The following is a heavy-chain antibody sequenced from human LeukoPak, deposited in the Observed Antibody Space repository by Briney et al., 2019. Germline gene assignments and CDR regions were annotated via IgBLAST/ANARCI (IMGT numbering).Heavy chain of an antibody. V-gene: IGHV5-51*01. CDR2: IYPGDSDT. CDR1: GYSFTSYW. CDR3: ARLAGLRYFASNWFDP. D-gene: IGHD3-9*01. J-gene: IGHJ5*02. Sequence: GESLKISCKGSGYSFTSYWIGWVRQMPGKGLEWMGIIYPGDSDTRYSPPFQGQVTISADKSISTAYLQWSSLKASDTAMYYCARLAGLRYFASNWFDPWGQGTLVTVSS.